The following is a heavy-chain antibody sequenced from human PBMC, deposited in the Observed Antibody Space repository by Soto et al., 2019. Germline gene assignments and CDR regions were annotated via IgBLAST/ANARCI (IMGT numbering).Heavy chain of an antibody. Sequence: ASVKVSCKASGYTYTSYDINWVRQATGQGLEWMGWMNPNSGNTGYAQKFQGRVTMTRNTSISTAYMELSSLRSEDTAVYYCASCYGSGTNCYAFDIWGQGTMVTVSS. V-gene: IGHV1-8*01. D-gene: IGHD3-10*01. J-gene: IGHJ3*02. CDR3: ASCYGSGTNCYAFDI. CDR2: MNPNSGNT. CDR1: GYTYTSYD.